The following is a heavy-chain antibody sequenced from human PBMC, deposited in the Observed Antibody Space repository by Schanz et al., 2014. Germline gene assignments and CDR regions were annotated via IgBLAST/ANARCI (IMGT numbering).Heavy chain of an antibody. V-gene: IGHV3-48*01. Sequence: EVQLVESGGGLVQPGGSLRLSCAASGFTFTSYSMNWVRQAPGKGLEWISYISSSGSTMYYADSVQGRFTISRDNANNSLYLQMNSLRAEDTALYFCAKEVRLVLRDWLPTPDFDYWGQGTLVTVSS. J-gene: IGHJ4*02. CDR1: GFTFTSYS. CDR2: ISSSGSTM. CDR3: AKEVRLVLRDWLPTPDFDY. D-gene: IGHD3-3*01.